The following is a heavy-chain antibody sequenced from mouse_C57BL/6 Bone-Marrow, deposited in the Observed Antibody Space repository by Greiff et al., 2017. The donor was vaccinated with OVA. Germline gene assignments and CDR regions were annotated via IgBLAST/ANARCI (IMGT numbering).Heavy chain of an antibody. CDR1: GYTFTSYW. J-gene: IGHJ3*01. V-gene: IGHV1-50*01. Sequence: QVQLQQPGAELVKPGASVKLSCKASGYTFTSYWMQWVKQRPGQGLEWIGEIDPSDSYTNYNQKFKGKATLTVDTSSSTAYMQLSSLTSEDSAVYYCERGGGDDVALFANWGEGTLVTVSA. D-gene: IGHD2-2*01. CDR2: IDPSDSYT. CDR3: ERGGGDDVALFAN.